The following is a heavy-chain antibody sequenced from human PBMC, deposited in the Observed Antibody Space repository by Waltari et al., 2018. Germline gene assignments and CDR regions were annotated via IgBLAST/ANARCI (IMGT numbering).Heavy chain of an antibody. CDR2: TAWNGVRT. CDR3: VRASTGIIVEY. J-gene: IGHJ4*02. CDR1: GFTFHDYG. D-gene: IGHD1-1*01. V-gene: IGHV3-20*04. Sequence: EVQLVESGGGVVGPGGSLRLSCAVFGFTFHDYGMTWVSQVPGGGLEWLAGTAWNGVRTRDTESVKGRFTSPRDNAKNSLYLQMKSLRAEYATLYYCVRASTGIIVEYWGQGTLHAVSS.